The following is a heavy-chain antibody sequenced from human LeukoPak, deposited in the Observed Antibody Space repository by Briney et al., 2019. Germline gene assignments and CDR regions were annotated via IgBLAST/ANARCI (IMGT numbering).Heavy chain of an antibody. CDR3: AKEGVGRYCSGGSCFETNWFDP. CDR2: ISGSGGST. J-gene: IGHJ5*02. D-gene: IGHD2-15*01. V-gene: IGHV3-23*01. Sequence: GGSLRLSCAASGFTFSSYAMSWVRQALGKGLEWVSAISGSGGSTYYADSVKGRFTISRDNSKNTLYLQMNSLRAEDTAVYYCAKEGVGRYCSGGSCFETNWFDPWGQGTLVTVSS. CDR1: GFTFSSYA.